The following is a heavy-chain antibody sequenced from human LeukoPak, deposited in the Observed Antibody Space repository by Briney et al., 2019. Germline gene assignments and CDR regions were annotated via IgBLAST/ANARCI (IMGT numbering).Heavy chain of an antibody. J-gene: IGHJ4*02. CDR1: GVSISSGDYY. CDR2: IYYSGST. D-gene: IGHD3-16*01. CDR3: ASVRLVMMGIDY. V-gene: IGHV4-30-4*01. Sequence: PSETLSLTCTVSGVSISSGDYYWSWIRQPPGKGLEWIGYIYYSGSTYYNPSLKSRVTISVDTSKNQFSLKLSSVTAADTAVYYCASVRLVMMGIDYWGQGTLVTVSS.